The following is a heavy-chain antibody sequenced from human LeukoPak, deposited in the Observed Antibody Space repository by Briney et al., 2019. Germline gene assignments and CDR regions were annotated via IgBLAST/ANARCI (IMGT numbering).Heavy chain of an antibody. CDR3: ARDFLHGGV. CDR2: VSSDGSTT. D-gene: IGHD3-10*01. CDR1: GFTFSSYW. V-gene: IGHV3-74*01. Sequence: GGSLRLSCAASGFTFSSYWMHWVRQAPGKGLVWVSRVSSDGSTTSYADSVKGRFTISRDNAKSTLYLQMGSLRAEDTAVYYCARDFLHGGVWGQGTLVTVSS. J-gene: IGHJ4*02.